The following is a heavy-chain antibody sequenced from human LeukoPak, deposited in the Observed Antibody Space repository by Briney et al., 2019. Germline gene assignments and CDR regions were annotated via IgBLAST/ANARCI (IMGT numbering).Heavy chain of an antibody. CDR3: TTSPPVYHDYGVKTDLDY. CDR2: IKSRDDGATT. Sequence: GGSLRLSCAASGFTFSSYAMNWVRQAPGTGLEWVGQIKSRDDGATTDYAAPVKGRFTISRDDSKNTLYLQMNSLKTEDTAVYYCTTSPPVYHDYGVKTDLDYWGQGALVTVSS. J-gene: IGHJ4*02. V-gene: IGHV3-15*01. D-gene: IGHD4-17*01. CDR1: GFTFSSYA.